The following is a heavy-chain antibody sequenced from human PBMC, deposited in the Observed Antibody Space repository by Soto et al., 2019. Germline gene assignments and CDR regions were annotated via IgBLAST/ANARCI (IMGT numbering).Heavy chain of an antibody. Sequence: GGSLRLSCAVSGFTFSSYSMNWVRQAPGKGLVWVSRINSDGSSTTYADSVKGRFTISRDNAKNTLYLQMNTLRAEDTAVYYCARSYGDYEDWFDPWGQGTLVTVSA. CDR3: ARSYGDYEDWFDP. CDR2: INSDGSST. CDR1: GFTFSSYS. V-gene: IGHV3-74*01. J-gene: IGHJ5*02. D-gene: IGHD4-17*01.